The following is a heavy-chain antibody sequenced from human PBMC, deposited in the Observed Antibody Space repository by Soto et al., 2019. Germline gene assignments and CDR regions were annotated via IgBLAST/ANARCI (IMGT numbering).Heavy chain of an antibody. V-gene: IGHV3-23*01. J-gene: IGHJ4*02. CDR2: ISGSGGST. Sequence: EVQLLESGGGLVQPGGSLRLSCAASGFTFSSYGMSWVRQAPGKGLEWVSAISGSGGSTYYADSVKGRFTISRDNSKNTLYLQMNSLRAEDTAVYYCAKEDPVDILSGSLPVDYWGQGTLVTVSS. CDR3: AKEDPVDILSGSLPVDY. CDR1: GFTFSSYG. D-gene: IGHD3-9*01.